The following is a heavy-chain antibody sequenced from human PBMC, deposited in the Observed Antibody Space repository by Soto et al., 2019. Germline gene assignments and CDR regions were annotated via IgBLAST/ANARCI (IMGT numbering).Heavy chain of an antibody. J-gene: IGHJ1*01. Sequence: QITLKASGPTLVKPTQPLTLTCTFSGFSLSTTGVGVGWIRQPQGKDLEWLALIYWDDGKRYTPSLKIRLSITEDTSKNPVVLTMTNMDPVDTATYYCAHRWVLWFGESIQHWGQGTLVTVSS. CDR2: IYWDDGK. CDR3: AHRWVLWFGESIQH. CDR1: GFSLSTTGVG. D-gene: IGHD3-10*01. V-gene: IGHV2-5*02.